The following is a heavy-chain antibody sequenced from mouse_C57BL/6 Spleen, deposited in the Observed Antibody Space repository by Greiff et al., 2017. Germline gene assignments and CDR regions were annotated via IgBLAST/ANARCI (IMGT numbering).Heavy chain of an antibody. CDR1: GYAFRSYW. Sequence: VKLVESGAELVKPGASVKISCKASGYAFRSYWMHWVKQRPGKGLEWLGQIYPGDGDTNYNGKFKGRATLTADKSSSTAYMQLSSLTSEDSAVYFYASPSGDPYYFDYWGQGTTLTVSS. CDR3: ASPSGDPYYFDY. CDR2: IYPGDGDT. J-gene: IGHJ2*01. D-gene: IGHD3-3*01. V-gene: IGHV1-80*01.